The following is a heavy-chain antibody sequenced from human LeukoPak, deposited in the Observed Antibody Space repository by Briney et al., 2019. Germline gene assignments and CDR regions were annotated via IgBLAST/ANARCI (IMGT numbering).Heavy chain of an antibody. Sequence: SETLSLTCTVSGGSISSYYSSWIRQPAGKGLEWIGRIYTSGSTNYNPSLKSRVTISVDKSKNQFSLKLSSVTAADTAVYYCARDNQYYYDSSGYETYDYYMDVWGKGTTVTVSS. CDR3: ARDNQYYYDSSGYETYDYYMDV. CDR2: IYTSGST. J-gene: IGHJ6*03. V-gene: IGHV4-4*07. D-gene: IGHD3-22*01. CDR1: GGSISSYY.